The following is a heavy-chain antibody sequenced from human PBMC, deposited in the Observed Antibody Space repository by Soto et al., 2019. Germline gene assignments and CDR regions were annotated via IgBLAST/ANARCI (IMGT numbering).Heavy chain of an antibody. CDR2: INAGNGNT. Sequence: ASVKVSCKASGYTFTSYAMHWVRQAPGQRLEWMGWINAGNGNTKYSQKFQGRVTITRDTSASTAYMELSSLRSEDTAVYYCARESRSSHFYYGMDVWGQGTTVTVSS. D-gene: IGHD6-6*01. CDR1: GYTFTSYA. J-gene: IGHJ6*02. CDR3: ARESRSSHFYYGMDV. V-gene: IGHV1-3*01.